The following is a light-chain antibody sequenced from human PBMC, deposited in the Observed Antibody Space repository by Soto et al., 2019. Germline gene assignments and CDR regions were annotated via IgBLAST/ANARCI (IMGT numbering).Light chain of an antibody. V-gene: IGKV3-11*01. J-gene: IGKJ2*01. Sequence: EIVLTQSPATLSLSPGERATLSCRASESVSSYLAWYQQKRGQAHRLLIYEASNRATVIPARFRGSGSGTDCNLTSGSLEPEDFAGYYCQQRRNWPRTFGQGTKLEIK. CDR2: EAS. CDR3: QQRRNWPRT. CDR1: ESVSSY.